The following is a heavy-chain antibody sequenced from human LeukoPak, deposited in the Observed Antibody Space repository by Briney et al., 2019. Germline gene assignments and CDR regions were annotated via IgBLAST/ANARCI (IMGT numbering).Heavy chain of an antibody. CDR2: IIPIFGTA. V-gene: IGHV1-69*13. Sequence: ASVKVSCKASGGTFSSYAISWVRQAPGQGLEWMGGIIPIFGTANYAQKFQGRVTITADESTSTAYIELSSLRSEDTAVYYCARSDSEYNWTYVDYYYYYMDVSSEGCTVTV. CDR1: GGTFSSYA. D-gene: IGHD1-7*01. CDR3: ARSDSEYNWTYVDYYYYYMDV. J-gene: IGHJ6*03.